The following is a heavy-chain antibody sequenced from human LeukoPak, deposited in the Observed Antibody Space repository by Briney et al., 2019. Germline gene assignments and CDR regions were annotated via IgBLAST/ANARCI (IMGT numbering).Heavy chain of an antibody. J-gene: IGHJ3*02. V-gene: IGHV3-15*01. CDR3: TSDVAYHYDSSGYWHDAFDI. CDR1: GFXFSKAW. CDR2: IKRKTDGGAT. D-gene: IGHD3-22*01. Sequence: GGSLRLSCAASGFXFSKAWMSWVRQAPGKGLEWVGGIKRKTDGGATDYPAPVKARFTISRRDSKNPLSLQMNSLKPEDTAVYYCTSDVAYHYDSSGYWHDAFDIWGQGTMVTVSS.